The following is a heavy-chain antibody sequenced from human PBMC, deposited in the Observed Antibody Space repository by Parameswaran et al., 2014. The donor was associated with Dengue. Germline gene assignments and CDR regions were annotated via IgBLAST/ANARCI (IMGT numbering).Heavy chain of an antibody. CDR1: IHFSSYA. CDR3: ARVSNMYSSGWYGEDGGDFDY. V-gene: IGHV3-30-3*01. J-gene: IGHJ4*02. Sequence: GSLTTLLCSLWIHFSSYAMHWVRQAPGKGLEWVAVISYDGSNKYYADSVKGRFTISRDNSKNTLYLQMNSLRAEDTAVYYCARVSNMYSSGWYGEDGGDFDYWGQGTLVTVSS. CDR2: ISYDGSNK. D-gene: IGHD6-19*01.